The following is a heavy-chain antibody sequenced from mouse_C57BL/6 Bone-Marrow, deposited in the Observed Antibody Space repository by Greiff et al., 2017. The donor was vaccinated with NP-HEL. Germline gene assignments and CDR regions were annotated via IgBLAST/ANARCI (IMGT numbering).Heavy chain of an antibody. J-gene: IGHJ3*01. D-gene: IGHD2-4*01. CDR3: ARGAETLGDYDVGFAH. V-gene: IGHV1-4*01. Sequence: VQLQQSGAELARPGASVKMSCKASGYTFTSYTMHWVKQRPGQGLEWIGYINPSSGYTKYNQKFKDQATLTADKSSSTAYMQLSSLTSEDSAVYYCARGAETLGDYDVGFAHWGQGTLVTVSA. CDR2: INPSSGYT. CDR1: GYTFTSYT.